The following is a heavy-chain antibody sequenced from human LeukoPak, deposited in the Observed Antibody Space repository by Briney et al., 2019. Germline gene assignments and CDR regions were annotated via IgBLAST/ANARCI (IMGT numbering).Heavy chain of an antibody. CDR2: FDPEDGET. CDR3: ATYYDSSGYYLAAEYFQH. V-gene: IGHV1-24*01. J-gene: IGHJ1*01. CDR1: GYALTELS. D-gene: IGHD3-22*01. Sequence: ASVKVSCKVSGYALTELSMHWVRQAPGKGLEWMGGFDPEDGETIYAQKFQGRVTMTEDTSTDTAYMELSSLRSEDTAVYYCATYYDSSGYYLAAEYFQHWGQGTLVTVSS.